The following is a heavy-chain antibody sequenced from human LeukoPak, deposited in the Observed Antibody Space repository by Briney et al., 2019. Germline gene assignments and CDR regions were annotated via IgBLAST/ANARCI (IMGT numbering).Heavy chain of an antibody. D-gene: IGHD3-22*01. CDR3: ARDNYYDSSGYPY. Sequence: SETLSLTCAVSGGSISSSNWWSWVRQPPGKGLEWIGAIYHSGSTNYNPSLKSRVTISVDKSKNQFSLKLSSVTAADTAVYYCARDNYYDSSGYPYWGQGTLVTVSS. J-gene: IGHJ4*02. V-gene: IGHV4-4*02. CDR2: IYHSGST. CDR1: GGSISSSNW.